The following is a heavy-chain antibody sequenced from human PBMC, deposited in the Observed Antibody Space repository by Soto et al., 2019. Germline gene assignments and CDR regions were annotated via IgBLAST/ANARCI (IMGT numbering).Heavy chain of an antibody. CDR1: GGTFSSYA. V-gene: IGHV1-69*01. J-gene: IGHJ6*02. Sequence: QVQLVQSGAEVKKPGSSVKVSCKASGGTFSSYAISWVRHAPGQGLGWMGGIIPISGTANYAQKFQGRVTITADESTSTAYMELSSLRSEDTAVYYCARSQGSSTSLEIYYYYYYGMDVWGQGTTVTVSS. D-gene: IGHD2-2*01. CDR2: IIPISGTA. CDR3: ARSQGSSTSLEIYYYYYYGMDV.